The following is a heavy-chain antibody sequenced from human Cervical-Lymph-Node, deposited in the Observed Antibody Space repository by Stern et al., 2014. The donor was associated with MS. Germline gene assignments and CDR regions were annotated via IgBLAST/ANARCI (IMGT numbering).Heavy chain of an antibody. CDR3: AKGGSGSYLD. CDR2: ISYDGRDK. CDR1: GFVFRRYA. Sequence: VQLEESGGGVVQPGRSLRLSCVASGFVFRRYALHWVRQAQGRGLEWVALISYDGRDKYYTDSVKGRFTVSRDNSNNTVDLEMNSLRLEDTAVYYCAKGGSGSYLDWGQGSLVTVSS. J-gene: IGHJ4*02. D-gene: IGHD1-26*01. V-gene: IGHV3-30*04.